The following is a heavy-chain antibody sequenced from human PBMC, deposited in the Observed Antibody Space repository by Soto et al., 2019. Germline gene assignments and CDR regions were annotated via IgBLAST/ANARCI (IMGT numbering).Heavy chain of an antibody. Sequence: SGTLFLTCTVSGDSISTFYLGWMRQSPGKELEWIGYVYYTGSTNYNPSLKSRVTSSVDRSKNQFHLKLTSANAEDTAVYYCARGRTVRNFADDSSDYFYFFDYWGQGTQVTVSS. CDR1: GDSISTFY. D-gene: IGHD3-22*01. CDR3: ARGRTVRNFADDSSDYFYFFDY. J-gene: IGHJ4*02. V-gene: IGHV4-59*01. CDR2: VYYTGST.